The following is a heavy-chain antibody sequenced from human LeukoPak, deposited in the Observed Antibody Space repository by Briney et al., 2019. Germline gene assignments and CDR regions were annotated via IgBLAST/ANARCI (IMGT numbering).Heavy chain of an antibody. Sequence: PGGSLRLSCAASGFTFSSYWMSWVRQAPGKGLEWVSAISGSGGSTYYADSVKGRFTISRDNAKNTLYLQMNSLRAEDTAVYFCATIDYSSGWTAFDIWGQGTMVTVSS. D-gene: IGHD6-19*01. J-gene: IGHJ3*02. V-gene: IGHV3-23*01. CDR3: ATIDYSSGWTAFDI. CDR1: GFTFSSYW. CDR2: ISGSGGST.